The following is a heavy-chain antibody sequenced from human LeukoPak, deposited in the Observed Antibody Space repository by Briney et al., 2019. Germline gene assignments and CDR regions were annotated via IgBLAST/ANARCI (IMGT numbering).Heavy chain of an antibody. J-gene: IGHJ4*02. CDR3: AKEDPITAAHPLDY. D-gene: IGHD6-13*01. CDR1: GFTFDDYA. V-gene: IGHV3-23*01. CDR2: ISGSGGST. Sequence: PGGSLRLSCAASGFTFDDYAMSWVRQAPGKGLEWVSVISGSGGSTYYADSVKGRFTISRDNSKNTLYLQMNSLRAEDTAVYYCAKEDPITAAHPLDYWGQGALVTVSS.